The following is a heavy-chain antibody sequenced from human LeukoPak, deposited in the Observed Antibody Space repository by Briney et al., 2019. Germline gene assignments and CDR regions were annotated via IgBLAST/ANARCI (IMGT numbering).Heavy chain of an antibody. CDR3: ARDPYSSGWIDY. CDR2: ISYDGSNK. D-gene: IGHD6-19*01. V-gene: IGHV3-30-3*01. Sequence: RGSLRLSCAASGFTFSSYAMHWVRQAPGKGLEWVAVISYDGSNKYYADSVKGRFTISRDNSKNTLYLQMNSLRAEDTAVYYCARDPYSSGWIDYWGQGTLVTVSS. CDR1: GFTFSSYA. J-gene: IGHJ4*02.